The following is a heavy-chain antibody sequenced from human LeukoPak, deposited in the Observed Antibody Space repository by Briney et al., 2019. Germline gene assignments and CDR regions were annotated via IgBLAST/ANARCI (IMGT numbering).Heavy chain of an antibody. D-gene: IGHD6-19*01. CDR1: GFTFSSFW. V-gene: IGHV3-7*01. J-gene: IGHJ3*02. Sequence: PGGSLRLPCAASGFTFSSFWMSWVRQAPGKGLEWVASIKQDGSEKYYVDSVKGRFTISRDNAKNSLYLQMNSLRAEDTAVYYCARDNGWDHRDAFDIWGQGTMVTVSS. CDR2: IKQDGSEK. CDR3: ARDNGWDHRDAFDI.